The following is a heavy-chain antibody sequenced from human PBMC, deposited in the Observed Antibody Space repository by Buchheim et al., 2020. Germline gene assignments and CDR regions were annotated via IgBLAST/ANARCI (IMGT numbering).Heavy chain of an antibody. CDR1: GYTFTSYY. Sequence: QVQLVQSGAEVKKPGASVKVSCKASGYTFTSYYMHWVRQAPGQGLEWMGIINPSGGSTSYAQKFQGRVTMTRDTSTSTVYMELSSLRSEDTAVYYCARDLWSGDTAMVPPGHYYYGMDVWGQGTT. D-gene: IGHD5-18*01. CDR3: ARDLWSGDTAMVPPGHYYYGMDV. CDR2: INPSGGST. J-gene: IGHJ6*02. V-gene: IGHV1-46*01.